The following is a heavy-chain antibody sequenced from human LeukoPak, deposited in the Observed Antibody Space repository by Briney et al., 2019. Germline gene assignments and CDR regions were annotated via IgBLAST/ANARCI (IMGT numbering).Heavy chain of an antibody. CDR2: IKQDGSEK. Sequence: PGRSLRLSCAASGFTFSSYWMSWVRQAPGKGLEWVANIKQDGSEKYYVDSVKGRFTISRDNAKNSLYLQMNSLRAEDTAVYYCARARYSSGWYAYYYYYMDVWGKGTTVTVSS. J-gene: IGHJ6*03. D-gene: IGHD6-19*01. V-gene: IGHV3-7*01. CDR3: ARARYSSGWYAYYYYYMDV. CDR1: GFTFSSYW.